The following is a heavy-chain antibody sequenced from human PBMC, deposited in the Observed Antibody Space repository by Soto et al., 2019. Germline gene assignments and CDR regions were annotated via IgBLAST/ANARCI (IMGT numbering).Heavy chain of an antibody. J-gene: IGHJ4*02. CDR1: GYTFTSYA. V-gene: IGHV1-3*01. CDR2: INAGNGNT. D-gene: IGHD3-22*01. CDR3: AISDYYDSRGLFDY. Sequence: GASVKVSCKASGYTFTSYATHWVRQAPGQRLEWMGWINAGNGNTKYSQRFQGRVTITRDTSASTAYMELSSLRSEDTAVYYCAISDYYDSRGLFDYWGQGTLVTVSS.